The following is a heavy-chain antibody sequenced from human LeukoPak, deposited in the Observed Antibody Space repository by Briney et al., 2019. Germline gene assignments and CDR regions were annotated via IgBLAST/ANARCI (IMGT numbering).Heavy chain of an antibody. CDR1: GFTFSSYA. CDR2: ISGSGGST. V-gene: IGHV3-23*01. Sequence: PGGSLRLSCAASGFTFSSYAMSRVRQAPGKGLEWVSAISGSGGSTYYADSVKGRFTISRDNSKNTLYLQMNSLRAEDTAVYYCAKGQKDGDAFDIWGQGTMVTVSS. J-gene: IGHJ3*02. CDR3: AKGQKDGDAFDI.